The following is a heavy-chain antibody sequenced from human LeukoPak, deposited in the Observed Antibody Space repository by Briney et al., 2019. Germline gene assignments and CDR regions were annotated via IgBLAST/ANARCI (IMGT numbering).Heavy chain of an antibody. J-gene: IGHJ6*03. CDR1: GGTFSSYA. Sequence: SVKVSCKASGGTFSSYAISWVRQAPGQGHEWMGGIIPIFGTANYAQKFQGRVTITTDESTSTAYMELSSLRSEDTAVYYCARVDTAMVTGVISYYYYMDVWGKGTTVTVSS. CDR3: ARVDTAMVTGVISYYYYMDV. CDR2: IIPIFGTA. V-gene: IGHV1-69*05. D-gene: IGHD5-18*01.